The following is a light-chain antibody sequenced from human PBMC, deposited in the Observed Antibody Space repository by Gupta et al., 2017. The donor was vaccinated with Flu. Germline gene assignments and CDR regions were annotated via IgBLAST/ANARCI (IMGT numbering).Light chain of an antibody. CDR2: DVT. CDR1: SNAVGCSNR. CDR3: SSHAGRVTWV. V-gene: IGLV2-11*01. Sequence: QSAPTQPRSVSGSPGQSVTISGTGSSNAVGCSNRVSCYQQRPGKAPKLSLYDVTERPAGVPDRFSGSKSGNTASLTISGLQADDEADYYCSSHAGRVTWVCGTGTTVTVL. J-gene: IGLJ1*01.